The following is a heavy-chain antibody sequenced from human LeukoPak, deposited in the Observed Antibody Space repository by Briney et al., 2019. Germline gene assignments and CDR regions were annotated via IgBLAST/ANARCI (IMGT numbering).Heavy chain of an antibody. CDR3: ARDQSSSSIDY. CDR2: IYYSGST. V-gene: IGHV4-39*07. D-gene: IGHD6-6*01. CDR1: GGSISSSSYY. Sequence: SETLSLTCTVSGGSISSSSYYWGWIRQPPGKGLEWIGSIYYSGSTYYNPSLKSRVTISVDTSKNQFSLKLSSVTAADTAVYYCARDQSSSSIDYWGQGTLVTVSS. J-gene: IGHJ4*02.